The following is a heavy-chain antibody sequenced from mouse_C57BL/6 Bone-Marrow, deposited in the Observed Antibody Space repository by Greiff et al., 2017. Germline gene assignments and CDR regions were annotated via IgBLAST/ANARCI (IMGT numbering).Heavy chain of an antibody. D-gene: IGHD1-1*01. J-gene: IGHJ4*01. CDR2: IDPSDSYT. V-gene: IGHV1-69*01. CDR3: ARESYYGSSLYYYAMDY. Sequence: QVQLQQPGAELVMPGASVKLSCKASGYTFTSYWMHWVKQRPGQGLEWIGEIDPSDSYTNYNQKFKGKSTLTVDKSSSTAYMQLSSLTSEDSAVYYCARESYYGSSLYYYAMDYWGQGTSGTVSS. CDR1: GYTFTSYW.